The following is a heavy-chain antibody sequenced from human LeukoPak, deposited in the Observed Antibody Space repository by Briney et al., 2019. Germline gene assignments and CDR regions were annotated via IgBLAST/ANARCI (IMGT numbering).Heavy chain of an antibody. J-gene: IGHJ4*02. Sequence: QPGGSLRLSCAASGFTFSSYGMHWVRQAPGKGLEWVAVISYDGSNKYYADSVKGRFTISRDNSKNTLYLQMSGLRAEDTALYYCAKPAGTHNFDSWGQGTLVTVSS. CDR3: AKPAGTHNFDS. CDR2: ISYDGSNK. D-gene: IGHD1-26*01. CDR1: GFTFSSYG. V-gene: IGHV3-30*18.